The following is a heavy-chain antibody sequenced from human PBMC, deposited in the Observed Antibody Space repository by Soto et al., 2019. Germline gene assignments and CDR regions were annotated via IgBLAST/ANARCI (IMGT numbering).Heavy chain of an antibody. V-gene: IGHV3-21*01. D-gene: IGHD4-17*01. Sequence: EVQLVESGGGLVKPGGSLRLSCAASGFTFSSYSMNWVRQAPGKGLEWVSSISSSSTYIYYADSVKGRFAISRDNAKNSLYLQMNSLRAEDAAVYYCARSPYGGLDYWGQGTLVTVSS. J-gene: IGHJ4*02. CDR2: ISSSSTYI. CDR1: GFTFSSYS. CDR3: ARSPYGGLDY.